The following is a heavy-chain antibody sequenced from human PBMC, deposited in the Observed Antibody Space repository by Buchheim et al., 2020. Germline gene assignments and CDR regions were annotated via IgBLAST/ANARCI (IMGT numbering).Heavy chain of an antibody. CDR2: IDNSGST. CDR3: ARIRDDSSGYMYFDS. V-gene: IGHV4-30-4*01. Sequence: QVQLQESGPGLVRPSQTLSLTCTVSGGSISSDDNSWSWIRQPPGKGLEYIGFIDNSGSTYYTPSLKSRVLISIDMSKNQFSLRLSAVTAADKAVYYCARIRDDSSGYMYFDSWGQGTL. CDR1: GGSISSDDNS. D-gene: IGHD3-22*01. J-gene: IGHJ4*02.